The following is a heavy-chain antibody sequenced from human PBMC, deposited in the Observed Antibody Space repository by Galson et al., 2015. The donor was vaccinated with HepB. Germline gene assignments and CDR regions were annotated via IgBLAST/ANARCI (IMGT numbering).Heavy chain of an antibody. J-gene: IGHJ3*01. Sequence: SLRLSCAASGFVFSSHGMHWVRQAPGKGLEWVAVIWYDGSNQYYGDSVKGRFTISRDNSMSTLYLELNSLRAEDTAMYYCATLYTSTYEALDVWDQGTMVTVSS. CDR2: IWYDGSNQ. CDR3: ATLYTSTYEALDV. V-gene: IGHV3-33*01. CDR1: GFVFSSHG. D-gene: IGHD2-2*01.